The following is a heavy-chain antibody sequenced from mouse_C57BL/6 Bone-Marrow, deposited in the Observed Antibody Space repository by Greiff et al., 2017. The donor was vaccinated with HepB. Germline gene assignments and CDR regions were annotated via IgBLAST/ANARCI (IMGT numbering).Heavy chain of an antibody. V-gene: IGHV3-6*01. Sequence: ESGPGLVKPSQSLSLTCSVTGYSITSGYYWNWIRQFPGNKLEWMGYISYDGSNNYNPSLKNRISITRDTSKNQFFLKLNSVTTEDTATYYCARDGDSLLRGSSRGFAYWGQGTLVTVSA. J-gene: IGHJ3*01. CDR1: GYSITSGYY. D-gene: IGHD1-1*01. CDR3: ARDGDSLLRGSSRGFAY. CDR2: ISYDGSN.